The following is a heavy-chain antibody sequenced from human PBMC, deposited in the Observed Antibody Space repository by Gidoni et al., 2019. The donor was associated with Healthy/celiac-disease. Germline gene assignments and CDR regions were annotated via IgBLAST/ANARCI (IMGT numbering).Heavy chain of an antibody. CDR3: ARGLDLDY. J-gene: IGHJ4*02. CDR1: GFTFSSYS. CDR2: IGSSSSYL. Sequence: EVQLVESGGGLVNPGGSLSFSCAPSGFTFSSYSMNWVRQAPGKGLGWVSSIGSSSSYLYYADSVKGRFTISRDNAKNSLYLQMNSLRAEDTAVYYCARGLDLDYWGQGTLVTVSS. V-gene: IGHV3-21*01.